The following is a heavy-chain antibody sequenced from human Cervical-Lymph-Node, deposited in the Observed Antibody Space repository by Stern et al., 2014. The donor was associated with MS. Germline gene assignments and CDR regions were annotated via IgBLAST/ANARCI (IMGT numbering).Heavy chain of an antibody. CDR1: GGSMRSSTYY. CDR3: ARQLPLRFLEGFLYEDY. V-gene: IGHV4-39*01. J-gene: IGHJ4*02. D-gene: IGHD3-3*01. CDR2: IYYSGTT. Sequence: QVQLQESGPGLVKPSETLSLTCTVSGGSMRSSTYYWGWVRQPPGKGLEWIGAIYYSGTTYYSPPPESRVTLSPAVSQNQFSLKLDSVTAADTATYYCARQLPLRFLEGFLYEDYWGQGVLVSVSS.